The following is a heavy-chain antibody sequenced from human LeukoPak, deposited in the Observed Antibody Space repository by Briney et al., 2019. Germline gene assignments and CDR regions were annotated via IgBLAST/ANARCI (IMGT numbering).Heavy chain of an antibody. D-gene: IGHD3-9*01. J-gene: IGHJ6*02. CDR3: ARVRDYDILTGYNYGMDV. V-gene: IGHV4-59*01. Sequence: KPSETLSLTCTVSGGSISSYYWSWIRQPPGKGLEWIGYIYYIGSTNYNPSLKSRVTISVDTSKNQFSLKLSSVTAADTAVYYCARVRDYDILTGYNYGMDVWGQGTTVTVSS. CDR1: GGSISSYY. CDR2: IYYIGST.